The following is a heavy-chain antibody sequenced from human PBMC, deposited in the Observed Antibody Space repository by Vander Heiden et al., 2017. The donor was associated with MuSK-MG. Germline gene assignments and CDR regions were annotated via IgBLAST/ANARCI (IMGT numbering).Heavy chain of an antibody. CDR2: LSGSGGST. Sequence: EVHLLESGGDLVQPGGSLRLSCAASGFTFSSYAMSWVRQAPGKGLEWVSGLSGSGGSTYYADSVKGRFTISRDNSKNKMYLQMNSLRVDDTAAYYCAKGGEWELLDQWGQGTLVTVSS. D-gene: IGHD1-26*01. CDR3: AKGGEWELLDQ. J-gene: IGHJ4*02. CDR1: GFTFSSYA. V-gene: IGHV3-23*01.